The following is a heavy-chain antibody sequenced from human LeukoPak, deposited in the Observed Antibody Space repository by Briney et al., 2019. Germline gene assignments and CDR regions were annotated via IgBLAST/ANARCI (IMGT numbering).Heavy chain of an antibody. CDR1: GGSFSGYY. V-gene: IGHV4-34*01. CDR3: AREKWELSCNY. D-gene: IGHD1-26*01. Sequence: SETLSLTCAVYGGSFSGYYWSWIRQPPGKGLEWIGEINHSGSTNYNPSLKSRVTISVDTSKNQFSLKLSSVTAADTAVYYCAREKWELSCNYWGQGTLVTVPS. J-gene: IGHJ4*02. CDR2: INHSGST.